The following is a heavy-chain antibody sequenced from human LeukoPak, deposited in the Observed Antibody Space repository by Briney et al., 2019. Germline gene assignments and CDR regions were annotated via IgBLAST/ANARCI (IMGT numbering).Heavy chain of an antibody. CDR2: ISDSGAST. D-gene: IGHD2-15*01. V-gene: IGHV3-23*01. CDR1: GFTFSSYA. Sequence: PGGSLRLSCAASGFTFSSYAMSWIRQALGKGLEWVSVISDSGASTYYADSVKGRFTISRDNSKNTLSLQMNSLRAEDTAVYYCAKGGGSSCYSTIDCWGQGTLVTVSS. CDR3: AKGGGSSCYSTIDC. J-gene: IGHJ4*02.